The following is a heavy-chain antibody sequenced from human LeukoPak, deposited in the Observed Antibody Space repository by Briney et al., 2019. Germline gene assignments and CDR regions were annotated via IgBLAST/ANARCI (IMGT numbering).Heavy chain of an antibody. CDR1: GGSFSGYY. CDR3: ASSDSSGYYGRAFDI. Sequence: SETLSLTCAVYGGSFSGYYWSWIRQPPGKGLEWIGEINHSGSTNYNPSLKSRVTISVDTSKNQFSLKLSSVTAADTAVYYCASSDSSGYYGRAFDIWGQGTMVTVSS. D-gene: IGHD3-22*01. V-gene: IGHV4-34*01. J-gene: IGHJ3*02. CDR2: INHSGST.